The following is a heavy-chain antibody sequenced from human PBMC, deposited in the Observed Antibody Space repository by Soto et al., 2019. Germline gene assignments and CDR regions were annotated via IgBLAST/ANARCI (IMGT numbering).Heavy chain of an antibody. Sequence: SETLSLTCTVSGGSISSYYWSWIRQPPGKGLEWIGYIYYSGSTNYNPSLKSRVTISVDTSKNQFSLKLSSVTAADTAVYYCARGRITGTREYYFDYWGQGTLVTVSS. D-gene: IGHD1-20*01. V-gene: IGHV4-59*01. CDR3: ARGRITGTREYYFDY. J-gene: IGHJ4*02. CDR2: IYYSGST. CDR1: GGSISSYY.